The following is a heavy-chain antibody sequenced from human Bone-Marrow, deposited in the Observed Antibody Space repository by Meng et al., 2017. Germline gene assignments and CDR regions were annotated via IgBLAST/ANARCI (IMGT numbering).Heavy chain of an antibody. D-gene: IGHD6-6*01. V-gene: IGHV4-61*01. Sequence: QVHLEESGPRLVRPSENLSLTCTVSGGSVSSGSYYWSWIRQPPGKGLEWIGHIYYSGSTNYNPSLKSRVTISVDTSKNQFSLKLSSVTAADTAVYFCARSSTSPASYFFDYWGQGTLVTVSS. CDR1: GGSVSSGSYY. J-gene: IGHJ4*02. CDR3: ARSSTSPASYFFDY. CDR2: IYYSGST.